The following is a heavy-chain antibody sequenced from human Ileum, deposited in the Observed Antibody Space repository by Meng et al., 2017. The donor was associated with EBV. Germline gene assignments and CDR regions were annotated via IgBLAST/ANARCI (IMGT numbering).Heavy chain of an antibody. V-gene: IGHV4-59*01. CDR1: GVSISGNY. CDR3: AKGGQWDPLDS. CDR2: FYEGTT. D-gene: IGHD1-26*01. Sequence: QVQLQEAGPGPVKPSGTPSLPCDVSGVSISGNYWSWIRQSPVKGLEWIGFFYEGTTNYNPSLKSRVTIAAGPANDQISLRLSSVTSADTAVYYCAKGGQWDPLDSWGRGILVTVSS. J-gene: IGHJ4*02.